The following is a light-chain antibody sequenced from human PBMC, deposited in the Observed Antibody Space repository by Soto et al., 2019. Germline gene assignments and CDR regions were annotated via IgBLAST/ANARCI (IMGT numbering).Light chain of an antibody. CDR2: GNN. Sequence: QSVLTQPPSVSGAPGQRVTISCTGSSSNIGAGYDVHWYQQLPGTAPKLLIDGNNNRPSGVPDRFSGSKSGTSASLAITGLQAEDEADYYCQSYDSSLSGYVFGTGTKVTVL. V-gene: IGLV1-40*01. J-gene: IGLJ1*01. CDR1: SSNIGAGYD. CDR3: QSYDSSLSGYV.